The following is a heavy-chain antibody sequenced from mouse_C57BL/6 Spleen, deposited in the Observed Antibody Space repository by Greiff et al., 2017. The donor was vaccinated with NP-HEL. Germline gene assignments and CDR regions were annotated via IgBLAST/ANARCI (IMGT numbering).Heavy chain of an antibody. V-gene: IGHV14-1*01. CDR1: GFNIKDYY. J-gene: IGHJ4*01. D-gene: IGHD1-1*01. CDR2: IDPEDGDT. Sequence: VQLQQSGAELVRPGASVKLSCTASGFNIKDYYMHWVKQRPEQGLEWIGRIDPEDGDTEYAPKFQGKATMTADTSSNTAYLQLSSLTSEDTAVYYCTTRYYGSPYAMDYWGQGTSVTVSS. CDR3: TTRYYGSPYAMDY.